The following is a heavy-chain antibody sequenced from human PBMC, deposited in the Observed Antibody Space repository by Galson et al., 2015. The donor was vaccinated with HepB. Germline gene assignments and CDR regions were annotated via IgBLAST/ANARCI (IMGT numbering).Heavy chain of an antibody. CDR3: ERLGPNYDILTGYRYYFDS. CDR2: IYSSGTT. Sequence: SETLSLTCTVSGASISTGRYYWGWIRQPPGKGLEWISSIYSSGTTHYNPSLPSRVTISVDTSKNQFSLKLSPVTSADTAVYYCERLGPNYDILTGYRYYFDSWGQGLLVTVSS. CDR1: GASISTGRYY. V-gene: IGHV4-39*01. J-gene: IGHJ4*02. D-gene: IGHD3-9*01.